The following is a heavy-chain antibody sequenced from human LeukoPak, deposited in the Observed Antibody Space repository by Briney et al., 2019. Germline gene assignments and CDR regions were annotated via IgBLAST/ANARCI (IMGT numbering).Heavy chain of an antibody. Sequence: EPGPTLVNPTQTLTLTCTFSGFSLSTSRVGVGWIRQPPGKALEWLALIYWDDDKRYSPSLKSRITITTDTSKNQVVLTMTNMDPVDTATYYCAHDSSGYYGFDYWGQGTLVTVSS. J-gene: IGHJ4*02. CDR1: GFSLSTSRVG. CDR3: AHDSSGYYGFDY. CDR2: IYWDDDK. D-gene: IGHD3-22*01. V-gene: IGHV2-5*02.